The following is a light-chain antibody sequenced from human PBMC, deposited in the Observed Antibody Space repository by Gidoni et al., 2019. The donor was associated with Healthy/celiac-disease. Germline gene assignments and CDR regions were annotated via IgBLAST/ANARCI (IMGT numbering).Light chain of an antibody. Sequence: NFMLTQPHSVSESPGKTVTISCTRSSGSIASNYVQWYQQRPGSSPTTVIYEDNQRPSGFPDRFSGSIDSSSNSASLTISGLRTEDEADYYCQSYDDSMHGGVFGGGTKLTVL. V-gene: IGLV6-57*01. J-gene: IGLJ3*02. CDR2: EDN. CDR1: SGSIASNY. CDR3: QSYDDSMHGGV.